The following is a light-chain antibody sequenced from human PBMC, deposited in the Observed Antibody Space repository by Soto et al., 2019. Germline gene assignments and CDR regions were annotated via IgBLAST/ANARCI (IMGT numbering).Light chain of an antibody. CDR3: SSYTSTSTLYV. V-gene: IGLV2-14*03. CDR1: SSDIGGHNY. CDR2: DVA. J-gene: IGLJ1*01. Sequence: QSVLTQPASVSGSPGQSITISCTGTSSDIGGHNYVSWYRQHPGKAPELMIYDVANRPSGVSDRFSGSKSGNTASLTISGLQTEDEADYYCSSYTSTSTLYVFGTGTKVTVL.